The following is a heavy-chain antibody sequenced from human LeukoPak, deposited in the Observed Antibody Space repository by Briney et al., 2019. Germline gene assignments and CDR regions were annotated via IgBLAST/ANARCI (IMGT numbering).Heavy chain of an antibody. V-gene: IGHV1-18*01. J-gene: IGHJ6*02. CDR2: ISAYNGNT. CDR3: ARVSDPLVTGYCSSTSCYPYYYYGMDV. CDR1: GYTFTNYG. D-gene: IGHD2-2*01. Sequence: ASVKVSCKASGYTFTNYGISWVRQAPGQGLEWMGWISAYNGNTNYAQKLQGRVTMTTDTSTSTAYMELRSLRSDDTAVYYCARVSDPLVTGYCSSTSCYPYYYYGMDVWGQGTTVTVSS.